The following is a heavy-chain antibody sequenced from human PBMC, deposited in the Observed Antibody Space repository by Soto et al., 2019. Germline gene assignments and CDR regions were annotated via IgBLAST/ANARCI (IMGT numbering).Heavy chain of an antibody. V-gene: IGHV3-30*04. D-gene: IGHD6-19*01. CDR1: GFAFSDYA. CDR3: ATGGRQWLVTSDFNY. CDR2: VSHDGRNT. Sequence: VQLVESGGGVVQPGRSLRLSCAAFGFAFSDYAMYWVRQAPSKRLEWVAVVSHDGRNTHYADSVKGQFTISRDSSKNTVSLEMTSLRAEDTAVYYCATGGRQWLVTSDFNYWGQGALVTFSS. J-gene: IGHJ4*02.